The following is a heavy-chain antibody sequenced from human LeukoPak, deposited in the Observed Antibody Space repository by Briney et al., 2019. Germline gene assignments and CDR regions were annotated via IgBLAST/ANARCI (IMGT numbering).Heavy chain of an antibody. CDR1: GYSISSGYY. CDR2: IYHSGST. D-gene: IGHD3-22*01. J-gene: IGHJ3*01. CDR3: ARFPYYYDSSGYPL. Sequence: SETLSLTCTVSGYSISSGYYWGWIRQPPGKGLEWIGSIYHSGSTYYNPSLKSRVTISVDTSKNQFSLKLSSVTAADTAVYYCARFPYYYDSSGYPLWGQGTMVTVSS. V-gene: IGHV4-38-2*02.